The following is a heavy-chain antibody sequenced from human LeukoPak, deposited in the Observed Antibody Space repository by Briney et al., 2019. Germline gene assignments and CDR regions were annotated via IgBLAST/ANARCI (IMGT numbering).Heavy chain of an antibody. V-gene: IGHV3-7*01. CDR3: AVEMALIDY. D-gene: IGHD5-24*01. CDR1: GFAFSSYW. Sequence: GGSLRLSCAASGFAFSSYWMSWVRQAPGKGLEWVANIKQDGSEKYYVDSVKGRLTISRDNAKNSLYLQMNSQRAEDTAVYYCAVEMALIDYWGQGTLVTVSS. CDR2: IKQDGSEK. J-gene: IGHJ4*02.